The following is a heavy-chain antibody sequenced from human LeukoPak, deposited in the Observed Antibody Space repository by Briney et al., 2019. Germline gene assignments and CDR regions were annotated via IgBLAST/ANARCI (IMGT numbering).Heavy chain of an antibody. CDR2: VYTSGST. D-gene: IGHD2-2*01. J-gene: IGHJ5*02. CDR3: ARDGDRRRAAMIYWFDP. CDR1: GGSISSYY. V-gene: IGHV4-4*07. Sequence: SETLSLTCTVSGGSISSYYWNWIWQPPPKGLERIGRVYTSGSTNYNPSLKRRVTMSVDTSTNQFSLKMSSVTAADTVVYYCARDGDRRRAAMIYWFDPWGQGTLVTVSS.